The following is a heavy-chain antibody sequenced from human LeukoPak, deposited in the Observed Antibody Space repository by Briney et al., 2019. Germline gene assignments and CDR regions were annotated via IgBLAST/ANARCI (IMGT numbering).Heavy chain of an antibody. J-gene: IGHJ3*02. V-gene: IGHV3-7*01. Sequence: PGGSLRLSCAASGFTFSSYWMSWVRQAPGKGLEWVANIKQDGSEKYYVDPVKGRFTISRDNAKNSLYLQMNSLRAEDTAVYYCASGQGSGWPDAFDIWGQGTMVTVSS. CDR3: ASGQGSGWPDAFDI. D-gene: IGHD6-19*01. CDR2: IKQDGSEK. CDR1: GFTFSSYW.